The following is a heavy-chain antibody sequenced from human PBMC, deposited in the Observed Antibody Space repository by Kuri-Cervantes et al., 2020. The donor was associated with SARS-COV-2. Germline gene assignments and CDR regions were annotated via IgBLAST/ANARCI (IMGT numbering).Heavy chain of an antibody. J-gene: IGHJ6*02. CDR1: GCTFSSYA. CDR3: ARAAHYGSGSYYISYGMDV. Sequence: SVKVSCKASGCTFSSYAIYWVRQAPGQGLEWMGRIIPILGIANYAQKFQGRVTITADKSTSTAYMELSSLRSEDTAVYYCARAAHYGSGSYYISYGMDVWGQGTTVTVSS. CDR2: IIPILGIA. V-gene: IGHV1-69*04. D-gene: IGHD3-10*01.